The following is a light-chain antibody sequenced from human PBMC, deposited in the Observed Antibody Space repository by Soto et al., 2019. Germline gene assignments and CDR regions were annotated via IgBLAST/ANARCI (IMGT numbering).Light chain of an antibody. CDR1: QDIDNY. CDR3: QNYYRAAFT. V-gene: IGKV1-27*01. Sequence: DIQMTQFPSSLSASVGDRVTITCRASQDIDNYVAWYQQRPGKVPKLLIYHASTLQPAVPSRFSGRGSGTDCTLTISGLQPEDVATYYCQNYYRAAFTFGPGTRVDIK. J-gene: IGKJ3*01. CDR2: HAS.